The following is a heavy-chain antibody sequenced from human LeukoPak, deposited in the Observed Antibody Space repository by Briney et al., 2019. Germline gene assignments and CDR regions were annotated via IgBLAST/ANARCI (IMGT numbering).Heavy chain of an antibody. CDR3: ARSGGYYYYYMDV. Sequence: SETLSLTCTVSGYSISSGYYWGWIRRPPGKGLEWIGSIYHSGSTYYNPSLKSRVTISVDTSKNQFSLKLSSVTAADTAVYYCARSGGYYYYYMDVWGKGTTVTVSS. V-gene: IGHV4-38-2*02. CDR1: GYSISSGYY. CDR2: IYHSGST. J-gene: IGHJ6*03. D-gene: IGHD2-15*01.